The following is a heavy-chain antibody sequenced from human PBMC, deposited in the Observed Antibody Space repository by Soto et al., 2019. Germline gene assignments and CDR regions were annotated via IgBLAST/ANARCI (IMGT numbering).Heavy chain of an antibody. CDR2: IYYSGST. Sequence: SETLSLTCTVSGGSISSSSYYWGWIRQPPGKGLEWIGSIYYSGSTYYNPSLKSRVTISVDTSKNQFSLKLSSVTAADTAVYYCARRGYQLLMRWFDPWGQGTLVTVSS. CDR1: GGSISSSSYY. D-gene: IGHD2-2*01. J-gene: IGHJ5*02. V-gene: IGHV4-39*01. CDR3: ARRGYQLLMRWFDP.